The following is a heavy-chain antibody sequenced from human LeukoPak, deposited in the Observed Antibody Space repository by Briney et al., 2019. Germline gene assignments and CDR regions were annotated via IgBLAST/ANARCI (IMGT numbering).Heavy chain of an antibody. CDR3: ARGGRSNTVTTENWFDP. V-gene: IGHV1-2*02. Sequence: ASVKVSCKASGYSFTDYYINWVRQAPGQGLEWMGWINPNSGGTNYAQKFQGRVTMTRDTSISTAYMKLSRLRSDDTAVYYCARGGRSNTVTTENWFDPWGQGTLVTVSS. D-gene: IGHD4-17*01. CDR1: GYSFTDYY. CDR2: INPNSGGT. J-gene: IGHJ5*02.